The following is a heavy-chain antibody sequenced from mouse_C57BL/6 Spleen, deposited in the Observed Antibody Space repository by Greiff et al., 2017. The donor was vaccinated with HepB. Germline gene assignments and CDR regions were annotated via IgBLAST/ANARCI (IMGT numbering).Heavy chain of an antibody. V-gene: IGHV14-4*01. D-gene: IGHD2-4*01. J-gene: IGHJ2*01. CDR1: GFNIKDDY. CDR3: TTDDYEGFDY. CDR2: IDPENGDT. Sequence: VQLQQSGAELVRPGASVKLSCTASGFNIKDDYMHWVKQRPEQGLEWIGWIDPENGDTEYASKFQGKATITADTSSNTAYLQLSSLTSEDTAVYYCTTDDYEGFDYWGQGTTLTGSS.